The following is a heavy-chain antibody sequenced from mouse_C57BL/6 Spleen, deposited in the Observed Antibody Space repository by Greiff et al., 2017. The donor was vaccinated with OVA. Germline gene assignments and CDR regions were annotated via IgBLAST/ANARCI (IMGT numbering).Heavy chain of an antibody. J-gene: IGHJ1*03. V-gene: IGHV3-6*01. Sequence: DVKLQESGPGLVKPSQSLSLTCSVTGYSITSGYYWNWIRQFPGNKLEWMGYISYDGSNNYNPSLKNRISITRDTSKNQFFLKLNSVTTEDTATXYCARKGYDGWYFDVWGTGTTVTVSS. D-gene: IGHD2-2*01. CDR3: ARKGYDGWYFDV. CDR1: GYSITSGYY. CDR2: ISYDGSN.